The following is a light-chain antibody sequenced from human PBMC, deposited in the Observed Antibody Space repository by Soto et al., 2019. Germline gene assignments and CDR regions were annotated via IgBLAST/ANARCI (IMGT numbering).Light chain of an antibody. Sequence: DIQMTQSPSSLSASVGDRVTITCRASQNIGRWLAWYQQKPGKAPKFLIYEASTLESGVPSRFSGSGSGTQFTLTISRLQADDFATYYCQQYLIWTFGQGTRVEVK. J-gene: IGKJ1*01. CDR1: QNIGRW. CDR2: EAS. V-gene: IGKV1-5*01. CDR3: QQYLIWT.